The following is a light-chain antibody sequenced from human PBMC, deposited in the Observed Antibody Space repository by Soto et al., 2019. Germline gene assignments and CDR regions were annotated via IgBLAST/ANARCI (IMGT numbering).Light chain of an antibody. V-gene: IGKV1-16*01. CDR2: AAS. Sequence: DIQMTQSPSSLSASVGDRVTITCRASQGLNNYLAWFQQQPGKAPKSLVHAASSLQSGVPYRFSGSGSGTDFTLTITSLQPEDVATYYCQQYASYPWTFGQGTKVEIK. J-gene: IGKJ1*01. CDR1: QGLNNY. CDR3: QQYASYPWT.